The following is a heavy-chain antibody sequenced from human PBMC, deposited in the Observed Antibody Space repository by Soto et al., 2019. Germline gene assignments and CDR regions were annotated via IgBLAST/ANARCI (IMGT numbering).Heavy chain of an antibody. CDR2: ISGSDGRT. V-gene: IGHV3-23*01. D-gene: IGHD5-18*01. CDR1: GFTFSSYA. Sequence: GGSLRLSCAASGFTFSSYAMSWVRQAPGKGLEWVSTISGSDGRTYSTDSVKGRFTTSRDNSRNTAYLQMNSLRVEDTAVYYCAKGVSQYTPLALFDYWGRGTLVTVSS. CDR3: AKGVSQYTPLALFDY. J-gene: IGHJ4*02.